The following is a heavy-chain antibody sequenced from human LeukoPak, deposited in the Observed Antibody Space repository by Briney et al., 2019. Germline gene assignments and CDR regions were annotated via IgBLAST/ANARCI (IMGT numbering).Heavy chain of an antibody. CDR2: IYYSGST. CDR3: ARERRYYDILNGYYIHDAFDI. D-gene: IGHD3-9*01. V-gene: IGHV4-39*07. Sequence: SETLSLTCTVSGGSISSSSYYWGWIRQPPGKGLEWIGSIYYSGSTYYNPSLKSRVTISVDTSKNQFSLKLSSVTAADTAVFYCARERRYYDILNGYYIHDAFDIWGPGRMVTVSS. J-gene: IGHJ3*02. CDR1: GGSISSSSYY.